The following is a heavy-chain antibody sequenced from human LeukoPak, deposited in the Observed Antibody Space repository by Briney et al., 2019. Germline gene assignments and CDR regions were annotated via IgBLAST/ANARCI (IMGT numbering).Heavy chain of an antibody. CDR1: GFSFSSYW. D-gene: IGHD1-26*01. V-gene: IGHV3-7*02. CDR3: ARYSGRYHGCVY. J-gene: IGHJ4*02. CDR2: IKQDGSEK. Sequence: GGSLRLSCGASGFSFSSYWMTWVRQAPGKGLEWVANIKQDGSEKYYGDSVKGRFTISRDNAKNSLYLQMNSLRAEDTNVYYSARYSGRYHGCVYWGQGTLVTVSS.